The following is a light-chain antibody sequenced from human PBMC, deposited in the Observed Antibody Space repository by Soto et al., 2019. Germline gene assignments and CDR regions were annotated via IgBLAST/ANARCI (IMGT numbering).Light chain of an antibody. CDR2: TVS. CDR3: MQRIKFPWT. Sequence: DIVMTQTPLSLPVTPGEPASISCRSSQSLLDSDDGNTYLYWYLQKPGQSPQLLIYTVSYRASGVPVRFSGRGSGTDFTLKISRVESEDVGVYYCMQRIKFPWTFGQGTKVEIK. J-gene: IGKJ1*01. CDR1: QSLLDSDDGNTY. V-gene: IGKV2-40*01.